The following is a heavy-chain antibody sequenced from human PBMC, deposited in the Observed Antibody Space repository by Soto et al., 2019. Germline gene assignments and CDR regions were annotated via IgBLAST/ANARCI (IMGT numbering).Heavy chain of an antibody. CDR1: GYTFTRYY. Sequence: ASVKVSCKASGYTFTRYYMHWGGQAPGQGVEGMGINNPSGGSTSYARKFQGRVTMTRDTSTSTVYMELSSLRSEDTAVYYCAREPYGNYMDVWGKGTTVTVSS. D-gene: IGHD4-17*01. V-gene: IGHV1-46*03. CDR3: AREPYGNYMDV. CDR2: NNPSGGST. J-gene: IGHJ6*03.